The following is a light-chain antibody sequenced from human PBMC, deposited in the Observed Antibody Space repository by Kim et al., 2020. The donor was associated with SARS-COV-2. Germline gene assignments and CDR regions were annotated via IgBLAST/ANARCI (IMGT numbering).Light chain of an antibody. V-gene: IGKV1-17*01. CDR3: LQHSTYPIT. Sequence: ASVGDRVTVTCRASQDSRNDFGLYQQNPSRAPKRLIYGASSLQSAIASRFSGSGSGTVFTLTISGVQPEDFATYFCLQHSTYPITFGQVTRLEIK. CDR2: GAS. J-gene: IGKJ5*01. CDR1: QDSRND.